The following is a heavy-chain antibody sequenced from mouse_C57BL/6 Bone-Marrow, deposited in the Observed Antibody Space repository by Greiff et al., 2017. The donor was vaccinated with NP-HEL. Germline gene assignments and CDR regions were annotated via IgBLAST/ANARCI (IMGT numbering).Heavy chain of an antibody. CDR3: ARGITTAVDY. D-gene: IGHD1-2*01. Sequence: VQLVESGAELVRPGASVKLSCKASGYTFTDYYINWVKQRPGQGLEWIARIYPGSGNTYYNEKFKGKATLTAEKSSSTAYMQLSSLTSEDSAVYFCARGITTAVDYWGQGTTLTVSS. J-gene: IGHJ2*01. CDR1: GYTFTDYY. CDR2: IYPGSGNT. V-gene: IGHV1-76*01.